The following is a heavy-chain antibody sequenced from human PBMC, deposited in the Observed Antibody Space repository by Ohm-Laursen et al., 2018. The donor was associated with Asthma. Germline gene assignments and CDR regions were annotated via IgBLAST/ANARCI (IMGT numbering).Heavy chain of an antibody. CDR3: ARGEDYYDSRSYGMDV. CDR2: IYHSGST. J-gene: IGHJ6*02. Sequence: TLSLTCAVSGGSISSGGYSWSWIRQPPGKGLEWIGYIYHSGSTYYNPSLKSRVTISVDRSKNQFSLKLSSVTAADTAVYYCARGEDYYDSRSYGMDVWGQGTTVTVSS. CDR1: GGSISSGGYS. V-gene: IGHV4-30-2*01. D-gene: IGHD3-22*01.